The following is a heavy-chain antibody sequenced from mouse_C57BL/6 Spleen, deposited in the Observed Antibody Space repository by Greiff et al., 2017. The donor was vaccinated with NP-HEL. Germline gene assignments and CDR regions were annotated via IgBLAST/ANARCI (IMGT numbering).Heavy chain of an antibody. V-gene: IGHV10-1*01. J-gene: IGHJ2*01. Sequence: EVKLQESGGGLVQPKGSLKLSCAASGFSFNTYAMNWVRQAPGKGLEWVARIRSKSNNYATYYADSVKDRFTISRDDSESMLYLQMNNLKTEDTAMYYCVREYSSLFDYWGQGTTLTVSS. D-gene: IGHD2-5*01. CDR3: VREYSSLFDY. CDR2: IRSKSNNYAT. CDR1: GFSFNTYA.